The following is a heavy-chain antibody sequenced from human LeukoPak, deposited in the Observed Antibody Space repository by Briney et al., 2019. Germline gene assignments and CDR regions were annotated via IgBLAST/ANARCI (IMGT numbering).Heavy chain of an antibody. CDR2: IKSKADGGTT. D-gene: IGHD6-13*01. CDR3: TTVGSSYPY. J-gene: IGHJ4*02. CDR1: GFTFNNAW. Sequence: GGSLRLSCAASGFTFNNAWMSRVRKAPGKGLQWVGRIKSKADGGTTDYAAPVKGRLTISRDDSKNTLYLQMSSLKTEDTAVYYCTTVGSSYPYWGQGTLVTVSS. V-gene: IGHV3-15*01.